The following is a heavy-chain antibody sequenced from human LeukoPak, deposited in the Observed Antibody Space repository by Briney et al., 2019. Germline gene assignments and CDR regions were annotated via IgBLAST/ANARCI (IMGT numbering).Heavy chain of an antibody. D-gene: IGHD4-17*01. CDR2: ISYDGSNK. J-gene: IGHJ4*02. CDR1: GFTFSSYA. V-gene: IGHV3-30*04. Sequence: GGSLRLSCAASGFTFSSYAMHWVRQAPGKGLEWVAVISYDGSNKYYADSVKGRFTISRDNSKNTLYLQMNSLRAEDTAVYYCARDLYGDYRGPFDYWGQGTLVTVSS. CDR3: ARDLYGDYRGPFDY.